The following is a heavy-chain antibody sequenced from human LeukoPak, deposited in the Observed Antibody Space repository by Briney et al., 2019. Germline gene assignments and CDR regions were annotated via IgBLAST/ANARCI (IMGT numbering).Heavy chain of an antibody. Sequence: PGGSLRLSCAASGFTFSNYHMNWVRQTPGKGLEWISYINSGSTTIYYADSVKGRFTIFRDNAKNSVYLQMNSLRAEDTAVYFCARTASGSFSIWGQGTLVTVSS. CDR3: ARTASGSFSI. CDR1: GFTFSNYH. V-gene: IGHV3-48*04. CDR2: INSGSTTI. D-gene: IGHD1-26*01. J-gene: IGHJ4*02.